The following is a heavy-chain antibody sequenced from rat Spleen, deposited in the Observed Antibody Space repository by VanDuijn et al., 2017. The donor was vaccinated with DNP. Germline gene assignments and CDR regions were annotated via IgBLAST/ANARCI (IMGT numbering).Heavy chain of an antibody. CDR2: ISYDSGTT. CDR1: GFTFSSYW. J-gene: IGHJ2*01. Sequence: EVQLVETGGGLVQPGKSLKLSCVASGFTFSSYWMYWIRQAPGKGLEWVASISYDSGTTYYRDSVKGRFTISRDNAESSLYLQMDSLRSEDTATYYCTTANSYGFDYWGQGVMVTVSS. CDR3: TTANSYGFDY. V-gene: IGHV5-58*01. D-gene: IGHD1-11*01.